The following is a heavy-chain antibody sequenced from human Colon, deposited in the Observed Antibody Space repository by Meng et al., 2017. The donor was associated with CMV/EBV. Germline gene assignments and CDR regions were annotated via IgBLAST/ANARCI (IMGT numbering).Heavy chain of an antibody. J-gene: IGHJ4*02. CDR3: ARTTRDGYCSSASCYRRRGIFDY. CDR2: INHSGST. CDR1: GDSISPYY. D-gene: IGHD2-2*02. V-gene: IGHV4-34*01. Sequence: GSLRLSCTVSGDSISPYYWSWIRQPPGKGLEWIGEINHSGSTNYNPSLKSRVTISVDMSKNQFSLKLSSVTAADTAVYYCARTTRDGYCSSASCYRRRGIFDYWGQGTLVTVSS.